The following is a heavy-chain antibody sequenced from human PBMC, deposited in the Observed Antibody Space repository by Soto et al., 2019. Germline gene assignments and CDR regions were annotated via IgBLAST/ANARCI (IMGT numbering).Heavy chain of an antibody. Sequence: GESLKISCAASGFTFSSYAMHWVRQAPGKGLEYVSAISSNGGSTYYANSVKGRFTISRDNSKNTLYLQMGSLRAEDMAVYYCARVYRERITMVRGVAAGNYYYYMDVWGKGTTVTVSS. V-gene: IGHV3-64*01. CDR2: ISSNGGST. CDR3: ARVYRERITMVRGVAAGNYYYYMDV. D-gene: IGHD3-10*01. CDR1: GFTFSSYA. J-gene: IGHJ6*03.